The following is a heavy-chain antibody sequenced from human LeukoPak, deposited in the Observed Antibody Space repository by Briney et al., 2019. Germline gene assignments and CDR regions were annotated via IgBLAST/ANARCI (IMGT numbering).Heavy chain of an antibody. CDR3: ASLYDYVWGSYRWIDY. CDR2: IYYSGST. D-gene: IGHD3-16*02. Sequence: SETLSLTCTVSGGSISSSSYYWGWIRQPPGKWLEWIGSIYYSGSTYYNPSLKSRVTISVDTSKNQFSLKLSSVTAADTAVYYCASLYDYVWGSYRWIDYWGQGTLVTVSS. CDR1: GGSISSSSYY. J-gene: IGHJ4*02. V-gene: IGHV4-39*01.